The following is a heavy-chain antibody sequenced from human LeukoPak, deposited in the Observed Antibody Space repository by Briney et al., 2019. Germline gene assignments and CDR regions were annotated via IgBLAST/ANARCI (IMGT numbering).Heavy chain of an antibody. Sequence: GESLKISCKASGYKFTNYWIGWVRQMPGKGLEWMTIIYPGDSETRYSPSFQGQVTISAAKSIDIIYLQWNTLKASDTAMYYCARALRTGQGDYVPVLWGQGTLVTVSS. CDR3: ARALRTGQGDYVPVL. D-gene: IGHD3-10*02. J-gene: IGHJ4*02. CDR1: GYKFTNYW. V-gene: IGHV5-51*01. CDR2: IYPGDSET.